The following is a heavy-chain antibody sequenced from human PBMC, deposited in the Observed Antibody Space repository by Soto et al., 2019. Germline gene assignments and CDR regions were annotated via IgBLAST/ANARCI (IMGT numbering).Heavy chain of an antibody. CDR2: IIPIFGAP. V-gene: IGHV1-69*06. CDR3: ARAGPVSGNHAFDI. CDR1: GGSFSSYA. J-gene: IGHJ3*02. Sequence: QVQLVQSGAEVKKPGSSVKVSCKASGGSFSSYAISWVRQAPVQGLDWMGGIIPIFGAPTYAQKFQGRVTIIADKSTSTAYMELSSLRSEDTALYYCARAGPVSGNHAFDIWGQGTLVTVSS. D-gene: IGHD6-19*01.